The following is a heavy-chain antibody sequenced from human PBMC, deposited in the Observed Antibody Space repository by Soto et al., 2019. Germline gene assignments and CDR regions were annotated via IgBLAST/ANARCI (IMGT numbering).Heavy chain of an antibody. Sequence: GGSLRLSCAASGFTFDDYTMHWVRQAPGKGLEWVSLISWDGGSTYYADSVKGRFTISRDNSKNSLYLQMNSLRTEDTALYYRAKDMGDSTNGTAGFDYGGQGTLVPLSP. CDR2: ISWDGGST. D-gene: IGHD1-1*01. CDR3: AKDMGDSTNGTAGFDY. V-gene: IGHV3-43*01. J-gene: IGHJ4*02. CDR1: GFTFDDYT.